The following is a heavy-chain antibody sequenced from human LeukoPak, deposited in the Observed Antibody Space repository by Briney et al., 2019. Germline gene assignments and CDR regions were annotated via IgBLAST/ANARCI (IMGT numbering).Heavy chain of an antibody. V-gene: IGHV5-51*01. CDR3: ARHSAQRAWNDGSDY. Sequence: GESLKISCKGSGYSFTSYWIGWVRQMPGKGLEWMGIIYPGDSDTRYSPSFQGQVPISADKSISTAYLQWSSLKASDTAMYYCARHSAQRAWNDGSDYWGQGTLVTVSS. CDR2: IYPGDSDT. D-gene: IGHD1-1*01. J-gene: IGHJ4*02. CDR1: GYSFTSYW.